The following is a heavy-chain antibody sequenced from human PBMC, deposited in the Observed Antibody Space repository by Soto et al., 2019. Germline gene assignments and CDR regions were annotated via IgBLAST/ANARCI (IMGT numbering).Heavy chain of an antibody. CDR1: GFTFSSYA. D-gene: IGHD3-22*01. J-gene: IGHJ4*02. Sequence: EVQLLESGGGLVQPGGSLRLSCAASGFTFSSYAMSWVRQAPGEGLEWVSAISGSGGSTYYADSVKGRFTISRDNSKNTLYLQMNSLRAEDTAVYYCAKDRFTMIVVVSDLFDYWGQGTLVTVSS. V-gene: IGHV3-23*01. CDR2: ISGSGGST. CDR3: AKDRFTMIVVVSDLFDY.